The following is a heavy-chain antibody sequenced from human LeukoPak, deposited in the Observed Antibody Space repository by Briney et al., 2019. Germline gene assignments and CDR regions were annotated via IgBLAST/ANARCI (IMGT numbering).Heavy chain of an antibody. J-gene: IGHJ4*02. V-gene: IGHV3-64*01. D-gene: IGHD2-21*01. Sequence: PGGSLRLSCAASRFTFSSYAMHWVRQAPGKGLEYVSAISSNGGSTYYANSVKGRFTISRDNSKNTLYLQMGSLRAEDMAVYYCARLFVTSRARSFDYWGQGTLVTVSS. CDR3: ARLFVTSRARSFDY. CDR2: ISSNGGST. CDR1: RFTFSSYA.